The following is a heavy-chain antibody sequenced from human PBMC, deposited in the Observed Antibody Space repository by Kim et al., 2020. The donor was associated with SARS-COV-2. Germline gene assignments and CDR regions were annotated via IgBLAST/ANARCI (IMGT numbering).Heavy chain of an antibody. J-gene: IGHJ3*02. Sequence: GGSLRLSCAASGFTFSSYAMSWVRQAPGKGLEWVSAISGSGGSTYYADSVKGRFTISRDNSKNTLYLQMNSLRAEDTAVYYCAKDYETMIVVVNDAFDIWGQGTMVTVSS. D-gene: IGHD3-22*01. CDR3: AKDYETMIVVVNDAFDI. V-gene: IGHV3-23*01. CDR1: GFTFSSYA. CDR2: ISGSGGST.